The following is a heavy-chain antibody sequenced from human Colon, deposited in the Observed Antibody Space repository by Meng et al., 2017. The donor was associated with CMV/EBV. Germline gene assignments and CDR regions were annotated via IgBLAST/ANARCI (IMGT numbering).Heavy chain of an antibody. Sequence: GESLKISCTASGFNFRNFAMHWVRQAPGKGLEWVALISYDGSRESYGESVKGRFIISRDNSKNTVYLQMNSLRVEDTAVYYCAKDDTHVGFGVINWGQGTQVTVSS. V-gene: IGHV3-30*04. D-gene: IGHD3-3*01. CDR3: AKDDTHVGFGVIN. CDR1: GFNFRNFA. J-gene: IGHJ4*02. CDR2: ISYDGSRE.